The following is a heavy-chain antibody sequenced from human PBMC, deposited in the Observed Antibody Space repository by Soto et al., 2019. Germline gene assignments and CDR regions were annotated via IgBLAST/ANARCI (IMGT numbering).Heavy chain of an antibody. CDR1: GFTFSSYA. D-gene: IGHD3-10*01. V-gene: IGHV3-23*01. J-gene: IGHJ4*02. CDR2: ISGSGGST. CDR3: AKHPWFGEFDY. Sequence: EVQLLESGGGLVQPGGSLRLSCAASGFTFSSYAMSWVRQAPGKGLEWVSAISGSGGSTYYADSVKGRFTISRDNSKNPLYLQMNSLGAEETAVYSGAKHPWFGEFDYGGQGNLVTVSS.